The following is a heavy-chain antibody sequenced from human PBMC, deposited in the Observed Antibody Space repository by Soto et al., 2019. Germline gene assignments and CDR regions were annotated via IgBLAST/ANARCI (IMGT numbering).Heavy chain of an antibody. CDR1: GFSFTTAGVA. D-gene: IGHD5-12*01. J-gene: IGHJ4*02. CDR3: AHSDGGYEIIYFDF. Sequence: SGPTLVNPTQTLTLTCTFSGFSFTTAGVAVGWIRQTPGGALEWLTLIYYNDDRRFSPSLKTRLTITGDTSKNQVVLSLTNVDAGDTATYFCAHSDGGYEIIYFDFWGQGIPVTVSS. V-gene: IGHV2-5*01. CDR2: IYYNDDR.